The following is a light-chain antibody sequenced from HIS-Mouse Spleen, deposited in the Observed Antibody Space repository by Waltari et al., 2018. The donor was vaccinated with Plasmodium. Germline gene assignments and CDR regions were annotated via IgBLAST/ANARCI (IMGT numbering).Light chain of an antibody. CDR1: VLAKKY. CDR2: KAS. V-gene: IGLV3-27*01. J-gene: IGLJ3*02. Sequence: SYELTQPSSVSVSPGQTAKTTCSGDVLAKKYARWFQQKPGQAPLLVIYKASERPSGIPERFSGSSSGTTVTLTISGAQVEDEADYYCYSAADNNWVFGGGTKLTVL. CDR3: YSAADNNWV.